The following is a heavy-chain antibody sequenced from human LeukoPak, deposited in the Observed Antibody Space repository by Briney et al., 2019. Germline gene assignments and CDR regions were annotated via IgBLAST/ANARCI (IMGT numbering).Heavy chain of an antibody. CDR1: GFTFSSYG. CDR3: AKDSTVTAFDY. V-gene: IGHV3-30*18. Sequence: GGSLRVSCAGSGFTFSSYGMHWVRQAPGKGVAWVAVISYDGSNKYYADSVKGRFTISRDNSKNTLYLQMNSLRAEDTAVYYCAKDSTVTAFDYWGQGTLVTVSS. D-gene: IGHD4-17*01. CDR2: ISYDGSNK. J-gene: IGHJ4*02.